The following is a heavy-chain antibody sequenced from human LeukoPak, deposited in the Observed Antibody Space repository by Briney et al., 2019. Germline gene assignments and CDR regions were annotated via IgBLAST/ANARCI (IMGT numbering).Heavy chain of an antibody. CDR3: ARTGYSSGWYRGNLLDY. V-gene: IGHV1-2*02. D-gene: IGHD6-19*01. CDR1: GYTFTGYY. Sequence: ASVKVSCKASGYTFTGYYMHWVRQAPGQGLEWMGWINPNSGGTNYAQKFQGRVTMTRDTSISTAYMELSRLRSDDTAVYYCARTGYSSGWYRGNLLDYWGQGTLVTVSS. J-gene: IGHJ4*02. CDR2: INPNSGGT.